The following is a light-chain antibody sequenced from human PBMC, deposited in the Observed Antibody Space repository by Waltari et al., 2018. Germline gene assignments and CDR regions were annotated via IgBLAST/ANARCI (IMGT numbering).Light chain of an antibody. CDR3: QSYDRSLSVV. Sequence: QSALTQPPSVSGAPGQRVTISCTGSGSNIGAGYDVHWYQQFPGTVPKLRLSGNNNRPPGVPDRFSASKTGTSASLAITGLQAEDEADYYCQSYDRSLSVVFGGGTKLTVL. CDR2: GNN. V-gene: IGLV1-40*01. CDR1: GSNIGAGYD. J-gene: IGLJ2*01.